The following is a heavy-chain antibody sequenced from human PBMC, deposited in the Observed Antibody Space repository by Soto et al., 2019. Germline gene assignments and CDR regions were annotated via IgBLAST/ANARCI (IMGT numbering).Heavy chain of an antibody. CDR1: GGTFNTDT. J-gene: IGHJ4*02. Sequence: SVKVSCKASGGTFNTDTFSWVRQVPGQGLEWMGSVLPILGSINYAPEFQGRLSIYADQSSTTVYMELSSLTSQDTATYYCGRIPRYSFPTSDPLDNWGQGTLVTVSS. CDR2: VLPILGSI. CDR3: GRIPRYSFPTSDPLDN. V-gene: IGHV1-69*08. D-gene: IGHD3-16*02.